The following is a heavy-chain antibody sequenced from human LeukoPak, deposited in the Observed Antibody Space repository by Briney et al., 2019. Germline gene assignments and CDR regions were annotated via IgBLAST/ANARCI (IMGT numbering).Heavy chain of an antibody. CDR1: GGSVSSGSYY. CDR2: IYYSGST. V-gene: IGHV4-61*01. D-gene: IGHD6-13*01. CDR3: ARDLASVAAAGSFDY. Sequence: SETLSLTCTVSGGSVSSGSYYWSWIRQPPGKGLEWIGYIYYSGSTNYNPSLKSRVTISVDTSKNQFSLKLSSVTAADTAVYYCARDLASVAAAGSFDYWGQGTLVTVSS. J-gene: IGHJ4*02.